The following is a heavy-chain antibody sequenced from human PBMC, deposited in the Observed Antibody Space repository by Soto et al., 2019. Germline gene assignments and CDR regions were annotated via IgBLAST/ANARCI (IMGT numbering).Heavy chain of an antibody. CDR3: AKADGQQWLIPHLDN. V-gene: IGHV3-23*01. J-gene: IGHJ4*02. CDR2: ISCCGGSA. Sequence: EVQLLESGGGVVQPGRSLRLSCVASGFNFKKFAMAWVRQAAGEGLQWVSGISCCGGSASYADSVKGRFSIARDDSKNTVSLQLNSLRVEDTAQYYCAKADGQQWLIPHLDNWGQGTLVTVS. D-gene: IGHD6-19*01. CDR1: GFNFKKFA.